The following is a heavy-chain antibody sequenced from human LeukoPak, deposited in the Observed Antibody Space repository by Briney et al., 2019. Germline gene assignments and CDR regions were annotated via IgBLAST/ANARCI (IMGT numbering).Heavy chain of an antibody. CDR3: ARDASNGYSYGYHFDY. J-gene: IGHJ4*02. CDR2: ISGSGGST. V-gene: IGHV3-23*01. D-gene: IGHD5-18*01. Sequence: GGSLRLSCAASGFTFSSYGMSWVRQAPGKGLEWVSAISGSGGSTYYADSVKGRFTISRDNSKNTLYLQMNSLRAEDTAVYYCARDASNGYSYGYHFDYWGQGTLVTVSS. CDR1: GFTFSSYG.